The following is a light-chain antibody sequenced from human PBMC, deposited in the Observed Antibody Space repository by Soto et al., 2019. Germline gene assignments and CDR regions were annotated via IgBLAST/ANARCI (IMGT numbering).Light chain of an antibody. V-gene: IGLV2-11*01. CDR3: CSYAGSYTSLYV. CDR1: SSDVGGYNY. Sequence: QSVLTQPRSVSGSPGQSVTISCTGTSSDVGGYNYVSWYQQHPGKAPKLMIYDVSKRPSGVPDRFSGSKSGNTASLTISGLQAEDEADYYCCSYAGSYTSLYVFGTGTKGTVL. J-gene: IGLJ1*01. CDR2: DVS.